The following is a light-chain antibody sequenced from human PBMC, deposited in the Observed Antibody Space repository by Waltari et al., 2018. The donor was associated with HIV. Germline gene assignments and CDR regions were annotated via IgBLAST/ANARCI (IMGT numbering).Light chain of an antibody. CDR2: GAS. V-gene: IGKV3-20*01. J-gene: IGKJ1*01. CDR1: QSVSSNY. CDR3: QQYGSSPRT. Sequence: IVLTQSPGTLSLSPGERATLFCRASQSVSSNYLAWYQQKPGQAPRLLIYGASSRATGIPDRFSGSGSGTDFTLTISRLEPEDFAVYYCQQYGSSPRTFGQGTKVEIK.